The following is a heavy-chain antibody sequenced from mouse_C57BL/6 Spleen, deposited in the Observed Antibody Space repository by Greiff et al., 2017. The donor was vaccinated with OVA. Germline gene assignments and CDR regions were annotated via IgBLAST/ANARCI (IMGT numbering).Heavy chain of an antibody. CDR3: AMPYYGSYGAMDY. Sequence: QVQLQQPGAELVKPGASVKLSCKASGYTFTSYWMHWVKQRPGQGLEWIGMIHPNSGSTNYNEKFKSKATLPVDKSSSTAYMQLSSLTSGDSAVYYCAMPYYGSYGAMDYWGQGTSVTVSS. V-gene: IGHV1-64*01. CDR1: GYTFTSYW. D-gene: IGHD2-10*01. J-gene: IGHJ4*01. CDR2: IHPNSGST.